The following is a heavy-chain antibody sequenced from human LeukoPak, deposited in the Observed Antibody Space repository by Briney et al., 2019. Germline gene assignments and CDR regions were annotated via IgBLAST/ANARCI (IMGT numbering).Heavy chain of an antibody. J-gene: IGHJ4*02. CDR2: ISSSSSYI. D-gene: IGHD5-18*01. V-gene: IGHV3-21*01. CDR3: ASAYSYGLFDY. Sequence: GGSLRLSCAASGFTFSSYTMNWVRQAPGKGLEWVSSISSSSSYIYYADSVKGRFTISRDNAKNSLYLQMNSLRAEDTAVYYCASAYSYGLFDYWGQGTLVTVSS. CDR1: GFTFSSYT.